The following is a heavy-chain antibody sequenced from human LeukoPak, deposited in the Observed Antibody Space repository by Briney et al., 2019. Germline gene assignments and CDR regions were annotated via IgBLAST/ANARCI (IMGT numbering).Heavy chain of an antibody. CDR2: INRRGST. CDR3: ARVTAAGGTDDAFDI. V-gene: IGHV4-34*01. J-gene: IGHJ3*02. CDR1: GGSFSGYY. D-gene: IGHD6-13*01. Sequence: KPSETLSLTCAVYGGSFSGYYWSWIRQPPGKGLEWIGEINRRGSTNYNPSLKSRVTISVDTSKNQFSLNLNSLTAADTAVYYCARVTAAGGTDDAFDIWGQGTMVSVSS.